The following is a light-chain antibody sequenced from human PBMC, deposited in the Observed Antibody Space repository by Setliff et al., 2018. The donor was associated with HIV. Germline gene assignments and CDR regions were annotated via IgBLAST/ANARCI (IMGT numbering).Light chain of an antibody. CDR1: SSDVGGYPY. J-gene: IGLJ1*01. V-gene: IGLV2-14*01. CDR3: SSYTSSSTLV. Sequence: QSVLAQPASVSGSPGQSVTISCTGTSSDVGGYPYVSWYQQYPGKVPKPMIYEVSNRPSGVSNRFSGSKSANMASLTISGLQAEDEADYYCSSYTSSSTLVFGTGTKVTVL. CDR2: EVS.